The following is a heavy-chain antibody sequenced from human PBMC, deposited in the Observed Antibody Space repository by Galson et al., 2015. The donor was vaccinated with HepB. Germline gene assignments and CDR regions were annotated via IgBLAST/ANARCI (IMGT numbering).Heavy chain of an antibody. Sequence: SLRLSCAASGFSFNSYSMNWVRQAPGKGLEWVSSISSSSSYTYYAYSVKGRFTISRDNAKDSLYLKMNSLRAEDTAVYYCARDGSGTFYKRFDSWGQGTLVTVSS. CDR1: GFSFNSYS. CDR3: ARDGSGTFYKRFDS. J-gene: IGHJ4*02. CDR2: ISSSSSYT. D-gene: IGHD3-10*01. V-gene: IGHV3-21*01.